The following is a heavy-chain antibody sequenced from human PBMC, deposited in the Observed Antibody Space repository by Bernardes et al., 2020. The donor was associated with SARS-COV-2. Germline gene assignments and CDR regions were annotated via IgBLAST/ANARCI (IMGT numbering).Heavy chain of an antibody. V-gene: IGHV1-18*04. CDR2: ISDYIDNT. CDR1: GYTFTSYY. Sequence: ASVKVSCKASGYTFTSYYISWVRQAPGQGLEWMGWISDYIDNTKYAQKFQGRVTMTTDRSTSTAYMELRSLRSDDTAVYYCARDRPPTVSMEDYYFGLDVWGQGTTVTVSS. J-gene: IGHJ6*02. D-gene: IGHD4-4*01. CDR3: ARDRPPTVSMEDYYFGLDV.